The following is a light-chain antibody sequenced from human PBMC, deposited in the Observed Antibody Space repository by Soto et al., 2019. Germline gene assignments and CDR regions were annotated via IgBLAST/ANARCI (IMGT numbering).Light chain of an antibody. J-gene: IGKJ2*01. CDR3: QQYNGWPLT. CDR1: QSVSSN. Sequence: IVMTQSPATLSVSPGERTTLSCRASQSVSSNLAWYQQKPGQAPRLLIYGASTRATGIPARFSGSGSGTEFTLTISSRQSEDFAVYYCQQYNGWPLTFGQGTKLEIK. V-gene: IGKV3-15*01. CDR2: GAS.